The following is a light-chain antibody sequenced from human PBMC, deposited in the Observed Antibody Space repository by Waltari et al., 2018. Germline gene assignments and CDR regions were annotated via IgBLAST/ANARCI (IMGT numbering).Light chain of an antibody. V-gene: IGKV1-5*03. CDR3: QQYNSYPWT. CDR2: KAS. CDR1: QSISIW. Sequence: DIQMTQSPSTLSASVGDRVPITSRASQSISIWFAWYHQKPGKAPKPLIYKASSLESGVPSRFSGSGSGTEFTLTISSLQPDDFATYYCQQYNSYPWTFGQGTKVEIK. J-gene: IGKJ1*01.